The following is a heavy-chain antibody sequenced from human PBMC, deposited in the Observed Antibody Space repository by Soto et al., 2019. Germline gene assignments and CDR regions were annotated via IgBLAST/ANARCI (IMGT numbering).Heavy chain of an antibody. J-gene: IGHJ5*02. CDR1: GGTFSSYA. CDR2: IIPIFGTA. Sequence: SVKVSCKASGGTFSSYAISWVRQAPGQGLEWMGGIIPIFGTANYAQKFQGRVTITADESTSTAYMELSSLRSEDTAVYYCARDPFDYGSGDFDPWGQGTLVTVSS. V-gene: IGHV1-69*13. D-gene: IGHD3-10*01. CDR3: ARDPFDYGSGDFDP.